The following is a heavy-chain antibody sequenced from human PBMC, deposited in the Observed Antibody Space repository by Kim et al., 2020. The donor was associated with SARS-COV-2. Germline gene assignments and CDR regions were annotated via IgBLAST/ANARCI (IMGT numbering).Heavy chain of an antibody. D-gene: IGHD3-10*01. J-gene: IGHJ4*02. CDR2: GGSN. CDR3: ARDRFGES. Sequence: GGSNYYAEPVTCRFTITRDNAKNTLYLQMNSLRAEDTAVYYCARDRFGESWGQGTLVTVSS. V-gene: IGHV3-53*01.